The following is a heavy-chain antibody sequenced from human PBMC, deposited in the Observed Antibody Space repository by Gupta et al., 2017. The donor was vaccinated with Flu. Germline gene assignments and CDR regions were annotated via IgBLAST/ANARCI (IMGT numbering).Heavy chain of an antibody. CDR2: ISSSTIYI. CDR1: GFTFSNYD. CDR3: AQQWLAFDY. J-gene: IGHJ4*02. Sequence: EVQLVESGGGLVKPGGSLRLSCAASGFTFSNYDMNWVRQAPGKGLEWVSSISSSTIYIYYADSVKGRFTISRDNAKNSLYLQMNSLRAEDTAVYYCAQQWLAFDYWGQGTLVTVSS. D-gene: IGHD6-19*01. V-gene: IGHV3-21*01.